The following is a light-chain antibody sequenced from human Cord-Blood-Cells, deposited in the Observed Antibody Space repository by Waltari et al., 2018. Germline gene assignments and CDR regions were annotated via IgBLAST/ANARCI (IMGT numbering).Light chain of an antibody. J-gene: IGLJ1*01. CDR2: YDS. CDR1: NIGSKR. V-gene: IGLV3-21*04. CDR3: QVWDSSSDHYV. Sequence: SYVLTQPPSVSVAPGKTARITCGGTNIGSKRVHWYQQKPGQAPVLVIYYDSDRPSGIPERFSGSNSGNTATLTISRVEAGDEADYYCQVWDSSSDHYVFGTGTKVTVL.